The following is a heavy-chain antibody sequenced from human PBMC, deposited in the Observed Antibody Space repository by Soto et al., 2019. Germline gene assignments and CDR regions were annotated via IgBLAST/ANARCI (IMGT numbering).Heavy chain of an antibody. Sequence: PGGSLRLSCAASGFTFSSYGMHWVRQAPGKGLEWVAVISYDGSNKYYADSVKGRFTISRDNSKNTLSLQMNSLRPEDTALYYCARNDYGDYAFDYWGQGTPVTVSS. CDR3: ARNDYGDYAFDY. J-gene: IGHJ4*02. CDR1: GFTFSSYG. V-gene: IGHV3-30*03. CDR2: ISYDGSNK. D-gene: IGHD4-17*01.